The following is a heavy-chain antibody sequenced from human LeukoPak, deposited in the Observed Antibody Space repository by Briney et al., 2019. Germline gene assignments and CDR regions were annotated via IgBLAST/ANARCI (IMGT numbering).Heavy chain of an antibody. CDR2: IYPGDSNT. CDR1: GYSFTSYS. V-gene: IGHV5-51*01. CDR3: ARPYSSSWYYFDY. J-gene: IGHJ4*02. D-gene: IGHD6-13*01. Sequence: GESLKISCKGSGYSFTSYSIGWVGQLPGKGLEWMGIIYPGDSNTSYSPSFQGQVTISADKSISTAYLQWSSLKASDTAMYYCARPYSSSWYYFDYWGQGTLVTVSS.